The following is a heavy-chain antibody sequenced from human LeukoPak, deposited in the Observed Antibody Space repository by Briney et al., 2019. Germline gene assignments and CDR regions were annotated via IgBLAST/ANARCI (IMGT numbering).Heavy chain of an antibody. J-gene: IGHJ5*02. CDR2: IRYDGSNK. CDR3: AKESRSAYEILTGLGP. Sequence: GRSLRLSCAASGLTFSSYGMHWVRQAPGKGLEWVAFIRYDGSNKYYADSVKGRFTISRDNSKNTLYLQMTSLRAEDTAVYYCAKESRSAYEILTGLGPWGQGTLVTVSS. D-gene: IGHD3-9*01. V-gene: IGHV3-30*02. CDR1: GLTFSSYG.